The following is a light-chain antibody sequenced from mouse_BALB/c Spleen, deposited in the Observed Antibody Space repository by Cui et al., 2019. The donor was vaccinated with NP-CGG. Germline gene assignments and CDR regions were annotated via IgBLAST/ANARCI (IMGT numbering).Light chain of an antibody. Sequence: HAVVTSEPAPTTSPGETVTLTCRSSTGAVTTSNYANWVQEKPDHLFTGLIGGTNNRAPGVPARFSGSLIGDKAALTITGAQTEDEAIYFCALWYSNHWVFGGGTKLTVL. CDR3: ALWYSNHWV. CDR2: GTN. CDR1: TGAVTTSNY. J-gene: IGLJ1*01. V-gene: IGLV1*01.